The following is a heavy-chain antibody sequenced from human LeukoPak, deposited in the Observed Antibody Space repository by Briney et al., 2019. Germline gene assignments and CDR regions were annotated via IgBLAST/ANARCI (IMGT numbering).Heavy chain of an antibody. CDR3: AARWGLQNIDY. J-gene: IGHJ4*02. CDR2: ISGSGGST. V-gene: IGHV3-23*01. CDR1: GFTFSNAW. D-gene: IGHD4-23*01. Sequence: GGSLRLSCAASGFTFSNAWMSWVRQAPGKGLEWVSAISGSGGSTYYADSVKGRFTISRDNSKNTLYLQMNSLRAEDTAVYYCAARWGLQNIDYWGQGTLVTVSS.